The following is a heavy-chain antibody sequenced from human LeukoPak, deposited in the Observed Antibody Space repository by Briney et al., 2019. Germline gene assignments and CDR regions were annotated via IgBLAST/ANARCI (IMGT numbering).Heavy chain of an antibody. J-gene: IGHJ4*02. V-gene: IGHV3-30*18. CDR3: AKGSSFYGDYDFDY. CDR1: GFTFSSYG. CDR2: ISYDGSNK. D-gene: IGHD4-17*01. Sequence: GRSLRLSCAASGFTFSSYGMHWVRQAPGKGLEWVAVISYDGSNKYYADSVKGRFTISRDNSKNTLYLQMNSLRAEDTAVYYCAKGSSFYGDYDFDYWGQGTLVTVSS.